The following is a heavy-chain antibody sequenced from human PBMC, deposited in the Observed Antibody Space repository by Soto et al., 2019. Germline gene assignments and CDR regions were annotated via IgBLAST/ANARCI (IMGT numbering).Heavy chain of an antibody. J-gene: IGHJ3*02. CDR3: AHRRVYCGGDCDAFDI. Sequence: QITLKESGPTLVKPTQTLTLTCTFSGFSLSTSGVGVGWIRQPPGKALEWLALIYWDDDKRYSPSLKSRLTITKDTSKNQVVLTMTNMDPVDTATYYCAHRRVYCGGDCDAFDIWGQGTMVTVSS. D-gene: IGHD2-21*02. CDR2: IYWDDDK. V-gene: IGHV2-5*02. CDR1: GFSLSTSGVG.